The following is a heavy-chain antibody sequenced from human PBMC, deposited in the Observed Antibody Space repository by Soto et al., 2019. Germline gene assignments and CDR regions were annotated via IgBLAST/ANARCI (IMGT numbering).Heavy chain of an antibody. CDR2: ISYDGSNK. Sequence: GGSLRLSCAASGFTFSSYAMHWVRQAPGKGLEWVAVISYDGSNKYYADSVKGRFTISRDNSKNTLYLQMNSLRAEDTAVYYCARDSPSLRGYGMDVWGQGTKVTVSS. CDR3: ARDSPSLRGYGMDV. CDR1: GFTFSSYA. J-gene: IGHJ6*02. V-gene: IGHV3-30-3*01.